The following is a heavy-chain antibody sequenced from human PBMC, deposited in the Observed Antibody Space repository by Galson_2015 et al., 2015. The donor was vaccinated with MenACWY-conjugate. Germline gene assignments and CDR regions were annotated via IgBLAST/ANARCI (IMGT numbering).Heavy chain of an antibody. D-gene: IGHD4-17*01. CDR3: VRESTSLTTFGMDV. V-gene: IGHV3-74*01. CDR2: INGDGSTT. CDR1: GFSFTDYW. J-gene: IGHJ6*02. Sequence: SLRLSCAASGFSFTDYWMHWARQTPGKGLVWVSRINGDGSTTNYADSVEGRFTISRDNAKNTLYLQLSSLRAEDTAVYYCVRESTSLTTFGMDVWGQGTTVTVSS.